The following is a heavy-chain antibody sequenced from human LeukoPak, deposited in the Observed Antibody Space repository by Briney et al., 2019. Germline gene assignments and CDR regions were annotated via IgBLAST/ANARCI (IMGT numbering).Heavy chain of an antibody. CDR2: IYYSGST. Sequence: KTSETLSLTCTVSGGSISSYYWSWIRQPPGKGLEWIGYIYYSGSTNYNPSLKSRATISVDTSKNQFSLKLSSVTAADTAVYYCARGRIQLWPRVHYFDYWGQGTLVTVSS. CDR1: GGSISSYY. CDR3: ARGRIQLWPRVHYFDY. D-gene: IGHD5-18*01. J-gene: IGHJ4*02. V-gene: IGHV4-59*12.